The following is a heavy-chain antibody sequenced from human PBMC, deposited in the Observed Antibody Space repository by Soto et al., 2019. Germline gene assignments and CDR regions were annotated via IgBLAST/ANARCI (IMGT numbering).Heavy chain of an antibody. CDR1: GYTFTSYY. CDR2: INPSGGST. D-gene: IGHD6-19*01. V-gene: IGHV1-46*01. J-gene: IGHJ1*01. CDR3: ASGGSSGWYFQH. Sequence: ASVKVSCKASGYTFTSYYMHWVRRAPGQGLEWMGIINPSGGSTSYAQKFQGRVTMTRDTSTSTVYMELSSLRSEDTAVYYCASGGSSGWYFQHWGQGTLVTVSS.